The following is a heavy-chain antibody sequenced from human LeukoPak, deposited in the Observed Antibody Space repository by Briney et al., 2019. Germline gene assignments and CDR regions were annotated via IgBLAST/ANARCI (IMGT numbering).Heavy chain of an antibody. CDR3: ARDHVLLWFGEFTGHAFDI. CDR2: ISGSGGST. Sequence: PGRSLRLSCAASGFTFSSYGMSWVRQAPGKGLEWVSAISGSGGSTYYADSVKGRFTISRDNSKNTLYLQMNSLRAEDTAVYYCARDHVLLWFGEFTGHAFDIWGQGTMVTVSS. D-gene: IGHD3-10*01. J-gene: IGHJ3*02. CDR1: GFTFSSYG. V-gene: IGHV3-23*01.